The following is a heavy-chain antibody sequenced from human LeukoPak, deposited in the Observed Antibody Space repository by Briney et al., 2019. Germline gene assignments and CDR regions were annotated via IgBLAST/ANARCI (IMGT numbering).Heavy chain of an antibody. Sequence: GGSLRLSCAASGFTVSSNYMSWDRQAPGKGLEWVSVIYSGGSTYYADSVKGRFTISRDNSKNTLYLQMNSLKTEDTAVYYCSTVDGSTGPPFDYWGQGTLVTVSS. CDR2: IYSGGST. CDR1: GFTVSSNY. V-gene: IGHV3-53*01. J-gene: IGHJ4*02. D-gene: IGHD3-22*01. CDR3: STVDGSTGPPFDY.